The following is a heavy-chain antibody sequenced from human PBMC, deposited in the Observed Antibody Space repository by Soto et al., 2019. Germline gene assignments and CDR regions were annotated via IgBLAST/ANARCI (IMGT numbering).Heavy chain of an antibody. CDR2: ITGGGGTT. Sequence: EAQLLESGGELVQPGGSLRLSCAASGIMFSSYAMMWLRQAPGRGLEWVSAITGGGGTTYYADSVKGRFTISRDNSKNTLYLQMNSLRAEDTAIYYCAKDPNGDYVGAFDSWGQGKKVTVSS. J-gene: IGHJ3*01. V-gene: IGHV3-23*01. CDR1: GIMFSSYA. D-gene: IGHD4-17*01. CDR3: AKDPNGDYVGAFDS.